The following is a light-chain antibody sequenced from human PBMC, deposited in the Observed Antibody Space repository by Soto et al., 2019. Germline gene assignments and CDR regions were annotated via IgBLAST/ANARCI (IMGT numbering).Light chain of an antibody. J-gene: IGKJ1*01. CDR1: QRVSNH. CDR2: AAS. CDR3: HQYNNWPWT. V-gene: IGKV3-15*01. Sequence: EPVMTQSPVTLSVSQGDTATLSCRASQRVSNHFAWYQQKPGQAPRLLIYAASTRAAGVPVRFSGSGSETEFTLTIRSLQSEDFALYYCHQYNNWPWTFGQGTKV.